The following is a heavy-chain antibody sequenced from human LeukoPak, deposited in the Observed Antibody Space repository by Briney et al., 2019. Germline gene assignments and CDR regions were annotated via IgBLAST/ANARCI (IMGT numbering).Heavy chain of an antibody. J-gene: IGHJ4*02. Sequence: GESLKISCKGSGFSFPNYWIGWVRQMPGKGLEWMGIIYPGDSDTKYSPSFQGHVTFSVDKSINTAFLQWSSLEASDTATYYCVTYGSGYYYFDYWGQGTLVTVSS. V-gene: IGHV5-51*01. CDR1: GFSFPNYW. CDR2: IYPGDSDT. D-gene: IGHD6-19*01. CDR3: VTYGSGYYYFDY.